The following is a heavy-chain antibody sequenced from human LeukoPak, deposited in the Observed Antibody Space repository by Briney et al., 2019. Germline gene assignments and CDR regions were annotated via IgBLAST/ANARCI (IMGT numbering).Heavy chain of an antibody. CDR2: IIGSGAST. V-gene: IGHV3-23*01. Sequence: GGSLRLSCAASGFTFSSYVMSWVRQAPGKGLEWVSAIIGSGASTYYADSVKGRFTISRDNSKNTLSLQMNSLRVDDTAVYYCAPRRDYFDYWGQGTLVTVSS. CDR3: APRRDYFDY. CDR1: GFTFSSYV. J-gene: IGHJ4*02.